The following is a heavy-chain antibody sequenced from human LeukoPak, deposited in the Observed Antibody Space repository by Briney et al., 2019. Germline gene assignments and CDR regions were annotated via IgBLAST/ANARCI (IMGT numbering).Heavy chain of an antibody. CDR2: FDPEDGET. CDR1: GYTLTELS. V-gene: IGHV1-24*01. D-gene: IGHD6-19*01. Sequence: ASVKVSCKVSGYTLTELSMHWVRQAPGKGLEWMGGFDPEDGETIYAQKFQGRVTMTEDTSTDTAYMELSSLRSEDTAMYYCARGESARRDIAVAGVSDYWGQGTLVTISS. CDR3: ARGESARRDIAVAGVSDY. J-gene: IGHJ4*02.